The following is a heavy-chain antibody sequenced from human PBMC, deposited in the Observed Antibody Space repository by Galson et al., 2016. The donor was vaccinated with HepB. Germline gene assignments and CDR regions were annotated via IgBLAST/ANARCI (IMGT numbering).Heavy chain of an antibody. V-gene: IGHV3-21*06. Sequence: SLRLSCATSGFNLRAYSMDWVRQTPGKGLGWVSFIGPGGGPIYYADSVKGRFTISNDYARNSLYLQMNSLRVGDTAIYYCVRGFLSNSFDYWGQGALVTVSS. CDR3: VRGFLSNSFDY. CDR2: IGPGGGPI. CDR1: GFNLRAYS. J-gene: IGHJ4*02. D-gene: IGHD4-23*01.